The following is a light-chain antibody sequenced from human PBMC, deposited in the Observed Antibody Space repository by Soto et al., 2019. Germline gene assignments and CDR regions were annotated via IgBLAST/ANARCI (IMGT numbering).Light chain of an antibody. J-gene: IGLJ1*01. V-gene: IGLV2-8*01. CDR1: SSDVGAYKF. CDR3: SSYAGNSNDV. Sequence: QSVLTQPPSASGSPGQSVTISCTGTSSDVGAYKFVSWYQQNPGKAPKLIIYDVTKRPTGVPDRFSGSKSGNTAPLTASGLQAEDEADYYCSSYAGNSNDVFGSGTKVTVL. CDR2: DVT.